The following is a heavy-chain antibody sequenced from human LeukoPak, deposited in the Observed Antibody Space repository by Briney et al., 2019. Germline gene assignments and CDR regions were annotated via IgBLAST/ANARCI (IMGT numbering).Heavy chain of an antibody. CDR3: ARGTGSERGSGWYVFVYFDY. Sequence: PGGSLRLSCAASGLTVNSKYMNWVRQAPGKGLEWVSVIYSGGSTYYADSVKGRFTISRDNFKNTLYLQINSLRAEDTAVYYCARGTGSERGSGWYVFVYFDYWGQGTLVTVSS. CDR1: GLTVNSKY. CDR2: IYSGGST. V-gene: IGHV3-53*01. J-gene: IGHJ4*02. D-gene: IGHD6-19*01.